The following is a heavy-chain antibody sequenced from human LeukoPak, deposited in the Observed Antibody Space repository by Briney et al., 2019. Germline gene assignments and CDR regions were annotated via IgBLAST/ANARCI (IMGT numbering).Heavy chain of an antibody. CDR2: IYTDGSRT. CDR1: GFPFSSYW. V-gene: IGHV3-74*01. Sequence: GSLILSCAAAGFPFSSYWMHWGRPAPGEGLVWVSRIYTDGSRTIYADSVKGRFTISRDNAKNTLYLQMNSLRAEDTAVYYCARGHLTGYYWDYWGQGTLVTVSS. CDR3: ARGHLTGYYWDY. D-gene: IGHD3-9*01. J-gene: IGHJ4*02.